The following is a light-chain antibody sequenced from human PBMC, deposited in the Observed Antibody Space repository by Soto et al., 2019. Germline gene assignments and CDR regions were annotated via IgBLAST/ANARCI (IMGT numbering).Light chain of an antibody. CDR1: SGHSSYA. Sequence: QLVLTQSPSASASLGASVKLTCTLSSGHSSYAIAWHQQQPEKGPRYLMKVNSDGSHNKGDGIPDRFSGSSSGAERYLTISSLQSDDEADYYCQTWGTGTWVFGGGTQLTVL. J-gene: IGLJ3*02. V-gene: IGLV4-69*01. CDR2: VNSDGSH. CDR3: QTWGTGTWV.